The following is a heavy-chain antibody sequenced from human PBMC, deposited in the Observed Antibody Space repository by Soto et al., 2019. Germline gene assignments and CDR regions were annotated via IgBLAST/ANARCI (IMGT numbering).Heavy chain of an antibody. CDR3: AKYITIFGVVINPDDAFDI. CDR2: ISWNSGSI. Sequence: EVQLVESGGGLVQPGRSLRLSCAASGFTFDDYAMHWVRQAPGKGLEWVSGISWNSGSIGYADSVKGRFTISRDNAKNSLYLKMNSLRAEDTALYYCAKYITIFGVVINPDDAFDIWGQGTMVTVSS. J-gene: IGHJ3*02. D-gene: IGHD3-3*01. V-gene: IGHV3-9*01. CDR1: GFTFDDYA.